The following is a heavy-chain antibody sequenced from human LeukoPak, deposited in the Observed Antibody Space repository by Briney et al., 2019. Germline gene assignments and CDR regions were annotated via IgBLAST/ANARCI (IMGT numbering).Heavy chain of an antibody. D-gene: IGHD3-10*01. CDR2: IYYSGST. Sequence: SETLSLTCTVSGGSISSYYWSWIQQPPGKGLEWIGFIYYSGSTSYNPSLQSRVTISVDASNNQFSLKLSSVTAADTAVYYCARALYSYDPGGYSYYFDYRGQGTLVTVSS. CDR1: GGSISSYY. J-gene: IGHJ4*02. V-gene: IGHV4-59*01. CDR3: ARALYSYDPGGYSYYFDY.